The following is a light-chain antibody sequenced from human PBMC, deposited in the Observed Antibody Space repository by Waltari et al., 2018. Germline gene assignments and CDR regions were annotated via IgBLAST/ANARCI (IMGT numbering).Light chain of an antibody. J-gene: IGKJ5*01. CDR2: DAS. CDR1: QSVSSY. Sequence: ENEFTHSPATLSSYPAQTATLSSRASQSVSSYLAWYQQKPGQAPRLLIYDASNRATGIPARFSGSGSGTDFTLTISSLEPEDFAVYYCQQRSNWPSFGQGTRLEIK. V-gene: IGKV3-11*01. CDR3: QQRSNWPS.